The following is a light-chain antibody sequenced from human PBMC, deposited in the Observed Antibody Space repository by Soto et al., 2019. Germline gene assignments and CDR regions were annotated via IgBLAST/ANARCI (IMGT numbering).Light chain of an antibody. V-gene: IGKV3-20*01. CDR3: QQYGPSPLYT. CDR2: ATY. CDR1: QSVSSGY. Sequence: VLTQSPGTLSLSPGERATLSCRAGQSVSSGYLAWYQQKPGQAPRLLIYATYTRATGIPDRFSGSGYGTDFTLTISRLQPEDFAVYYCQQYGPSPLYTFGQGTKLEIK. J-gene: IGKJ2*01.